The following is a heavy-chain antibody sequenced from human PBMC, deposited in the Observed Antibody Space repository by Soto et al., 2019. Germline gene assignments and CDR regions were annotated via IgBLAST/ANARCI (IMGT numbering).Heavy chain of an antibody. CDR1: GYTFTSYG. CDR3: ARDAPPADY. V-gene: IGHV1-18*01. J-gene: IGHJ4*02. CDR2: IRAYNGNT. Sequence: QVQLVQSGAEVKKPGASVKVSCKASGYTFTSYGISWVRQAPGQGLEWMGWIRAYNGNTNYAQKLQGRVTMTTDTPTATGYLELRTLRSDGTVVSDRARDAPPADYCGQGTLVTVSS.